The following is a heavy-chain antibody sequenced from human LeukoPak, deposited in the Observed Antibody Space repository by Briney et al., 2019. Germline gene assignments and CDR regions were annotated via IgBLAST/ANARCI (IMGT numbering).Heavy chain of an antibody. D-gene: IGHD3-3*01. CDR3: ARGGVTRGFRFDP. V-gene: IGHV4-59*01. CDR2: IYYSGST. J-gene: IGHJ5*02. Sequence: PSETLSLTCTVSGGSISSYYWSWIRQPPGKGLEWIGYIYYSGSTNYNLSLKSRVTISVDTSKNQFSLKLSSVTAADTAVYYCARGGVTRGFRFDPWGQGTLVTVSS. CDR1: GGSISSYY.